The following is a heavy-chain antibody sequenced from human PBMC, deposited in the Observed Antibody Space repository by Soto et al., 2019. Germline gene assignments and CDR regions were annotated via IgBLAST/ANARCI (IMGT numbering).Heavy chain of an antibody. Sequence: EVQLVESGGGLVQPGGSLRLSCAASGFAFSSSDMHWVRQIRGKGLEWVSAIGRGGDTYYPASVKGRFTISRENAKNSLYLQMDSLTAGDTAVYYCAREVADPVWHAWYFDLWGRGTLVTVSS. V-gene: IGHV3-13*01. J-gene: IGHJ2*01. CDR3: AREVADPVWHAWYFDL. CDR1: GFAFSSSD. CDR2: IGRGGDT. D-gene: IGHD2-21*01.